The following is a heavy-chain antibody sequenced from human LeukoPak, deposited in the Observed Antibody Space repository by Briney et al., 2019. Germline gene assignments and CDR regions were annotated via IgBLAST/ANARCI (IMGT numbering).Heavy chain of an antibody. CDR2: IVARSGIT. D-gene: IGHD2-15*01. J-gene: IGHJ6*03. Sequence: GGSLRLSCAASGFTFTIFGLNWVRQAPGKGPEWVSYIVARSGITYYADSVQGRFTISRDDARESVFLQMNSLRAEDTAVYYCAREECSGSRCYSSNPSWYFYYMDVWGQGALVTVSS. V-gene: IGHV3-48*01. CDR1: GFTFTIFG. CDR3: AREECSGSRCYSSNPSWYFYYMDV.